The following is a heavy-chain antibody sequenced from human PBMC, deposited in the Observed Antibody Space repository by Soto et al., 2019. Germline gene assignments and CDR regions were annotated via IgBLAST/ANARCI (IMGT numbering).Heavy chain of an antibody. D-gene: IGHD5-18*01. CDR2: IYHSGST. CDR1: GGSISSSNW. V-gene: IGHV4-4*02. CDR3: ARDHVRGYSYGYRGFDP. J-gene: IGHJ5*02. Sequence: QVQLQESGPGLVKPSGTLSLTCAVSGGSISSSNWWSWVRQPPGKGLEWIGEIYHSGSTNYNPSLKSRVTISVDKSKNQFSLKLRSVTAADTAVYYCARDHVRGYSYGYRGFDPWGQGTLVTVSS.